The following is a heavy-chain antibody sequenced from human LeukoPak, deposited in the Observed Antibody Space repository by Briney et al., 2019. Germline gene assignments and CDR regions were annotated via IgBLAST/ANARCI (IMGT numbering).Heavy chain of an antibody. CDR1: GFTFSSYG. CDR3: ARLPLWFGERWFDP. CDR2: IRYDGSNK. J-gene: IGHJ5*02. Sequence: GGSLRLSCAASGFTFSSYGMHWVRQAPGKGLEWVAFIRYDGSNKYYADSVKGRFTISRDNSKNTLYLQMNSLRAEDTAVYYCARLPLWFGERWFDPWGQGTLVTVSS. D-gene: IGHD3-10*01. V-gene: IGHV3-30*02.